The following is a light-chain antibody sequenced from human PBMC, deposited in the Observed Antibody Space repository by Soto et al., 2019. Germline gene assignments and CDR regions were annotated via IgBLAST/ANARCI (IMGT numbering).Light chain of an antibody. CDR2: ATS. CDR1: QSVSRTY. V-gene: IGKV3-20*01. CDR3: QEYGSSPLT. Sequence: SRSTSQSVSRTYLAWYQQKPVQAPRLLIYATSSRATGIPDRFSGSGSGTDLTLTIRRLQHDDFAVYHCQEYGSSPLTFGRGTKVDIK. J-gene: IGKJ4*01.